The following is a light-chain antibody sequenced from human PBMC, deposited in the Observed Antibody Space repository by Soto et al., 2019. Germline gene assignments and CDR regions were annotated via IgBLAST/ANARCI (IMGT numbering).Light chain of an antibody. CDR3: QQYGSIPWT. CDR2: DAS. V-gene: IGKV3-20*01. J-gene: IGKJ1*01. CDR1: ESVVSSY. Sequence: EIVLTQSPGTLSLSPGERATLSCRATESVVSSYLAWYQLKPGQAPRLLIYDASSRATGIPGRFSGSGSGADFTLTNSRLEHEDFAVYYCQQYGSIPWTVGQGTKVDIK.